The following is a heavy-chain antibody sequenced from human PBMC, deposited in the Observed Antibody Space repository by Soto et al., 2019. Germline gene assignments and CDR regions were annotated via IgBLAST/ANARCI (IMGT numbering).Heavy chain of an antibody. CDR3: AKVIVGATLDYFDY. D-gene: IGHD1-26*01. CDR1: GFTFKFYG. CDR2: ISHDGNTH. V-gene: IGHV3-30*18. Sequence: PGGSLRLSCETSGFTFKFYGMHWVRQAPGKGLECVAVISHDGNTHYYADSVKGRFTISRDNSKNTLYLQMNSLRAEDTAVYYCAKVIVGATLDYFDYWGQGTLVTVSS. J-gene: IGHJ4*02.